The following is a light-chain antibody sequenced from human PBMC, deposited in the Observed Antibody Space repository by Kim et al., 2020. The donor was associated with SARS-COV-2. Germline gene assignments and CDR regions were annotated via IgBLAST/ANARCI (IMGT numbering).Light chain of an antibody. CDR3: QAWDSSTLV. CDR1: KLGNKY. Sequence: SMSPGKTASITCSGDKLGNKYASWYQQKPGQSPVLVIYQDIKRPSGIPERFSGSNSGNTATLTISGTQAMDEADYYCQAWDSSTLVFGGGTKLTVL. V-gene: IGLV3-1*01. CDR2: QDI. J-gene: IGLJ2*01.